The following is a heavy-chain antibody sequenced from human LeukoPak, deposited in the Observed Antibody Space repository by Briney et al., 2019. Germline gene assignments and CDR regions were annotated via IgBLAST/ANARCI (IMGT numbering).Heavy chain of an antibody. CDR3: ARHALYYDFWSGYVNWFDP. CDR2: IYHSGST. V-gene: IGHV4-38-2*01. J-gene: IGHJ5*02. CDR1: GYSISSGYY. D-gene: IGHD3-3*01. Sequence: SETLSLTCAVSGYSISSGYYWGWIRQPPGKGLEWIGSIYHSGSTYYNPSLKSRVTISVDTSKNQFSLKLSSVTAADTAVYYCARHALYYDFWSGYVNWFDPWGQGTLVTVSS.